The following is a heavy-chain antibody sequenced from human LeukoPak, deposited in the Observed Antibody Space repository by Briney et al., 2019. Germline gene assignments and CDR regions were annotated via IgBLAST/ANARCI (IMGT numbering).Heavy chain of an antibody. D-gene: IGHD3-22*01. CDR2: IYPGNSDT. V-gene: IGHV5-51*01. J-gene: IGHJ4*02. CDR3: AREFYTSAWTYYFDY. CDR1: GYNFANYW. Sequence: GESLKISCQGSGYNFANYWIGWVRQMPGKGLEWMGIIYPGNSDTTYSPSFQGQVTISVDKSISTAYLQWSSLKASGTAVYYCAREFYTSAWTYYFDYWGQGTLVTVSS.